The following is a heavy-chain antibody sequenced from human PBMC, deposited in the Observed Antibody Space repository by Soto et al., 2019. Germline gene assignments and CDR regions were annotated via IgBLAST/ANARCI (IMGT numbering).Heavy chain of an antibody. J-gene: IGHJ5*02. CDR3: ASPKIAFYNGFDP. CDR1: GGSISSSSYY. V-gene: IGHV4-39*01. CDR2: IYYSGST. D-gene: IGHD3-3*02. Sequence: PSETLSLTCTVSGGSISSSSYYWGWIRQPPGKGLEWIGSIYYSGSTYYNPPLKSRVTISVDTSKNQFSLKLSSVTAADTAVYYCASPKIAFYNGFDPWGQGTLVTVSS.